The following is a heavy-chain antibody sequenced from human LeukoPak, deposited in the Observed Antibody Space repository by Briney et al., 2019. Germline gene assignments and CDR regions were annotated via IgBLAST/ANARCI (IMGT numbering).Heavy chain of an antibody. V-gene: IGHV3-21*01. J-gene: IGHJ4*02. CDR3: ARVGGGEGWTGFDY. D-gene: IGHD3-16*01. CDR2: ISSSSSYI. CDR1: GFTFSSYS. Sequence: AGGSLRLSCAASGFTFSSYSMNWVRQAPGKGLEWVSSISSSSSYINYADSVKGRFTISRDNAKNSLYLQMNSLRAEDTAVYYCARVGGGEGWTGFDYWGQGTLVTVSS.